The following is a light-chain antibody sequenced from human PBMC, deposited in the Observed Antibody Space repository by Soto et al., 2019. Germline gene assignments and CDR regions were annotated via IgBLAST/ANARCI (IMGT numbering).Light chain of an antibody. J-gene: IGKJ1*01. CDR2: DAS. V-gene: IGKV1-5*01. Sequence: DIQMTQSPSSLSASVGDRVTITCQASHDISNYLNWYQQKPGKAPKLLIYDASSLESGVPSRFSGSGSGTEFTLTISSLQPDDFATYYCQQYNSYSGTFGQGTKVDIK. CDR3: QQYNSYSGT. CDR1: HDISNY.